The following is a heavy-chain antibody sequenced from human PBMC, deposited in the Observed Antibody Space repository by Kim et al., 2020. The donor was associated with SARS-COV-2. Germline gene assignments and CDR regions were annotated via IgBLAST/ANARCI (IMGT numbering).Heavy chain of an antibody. D-gene: IGHD5-18*01. CDR3: ARVSYGDYVDH. Sequence: TNSADPVKGRFPIPRDNSQNTVHLHMDSLRAEDTALYYCARVSYGDYVDHWGQGILVTVSS. V-gene: IGHV3-23*01. J-gene: IGHJ4*02. CDR2: T.